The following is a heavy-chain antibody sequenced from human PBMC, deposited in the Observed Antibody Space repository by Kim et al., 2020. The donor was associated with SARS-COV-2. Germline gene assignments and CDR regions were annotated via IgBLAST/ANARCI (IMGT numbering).Heavy chain of an antibody. CDR3: ARGWIAAAGTRPAYYYYYMDV. J-gene: IGHJ6*03. CDR1: GGSFSGYY. Sequence: SETLSLTCAVYGGSFSGYYWSWIRQPPGKGLEWIGEINHSGSTNYNPSLKSRVTISVDTSKNQFSLKLSSVTAADTAVYYCARGWIAAAGTRPAYYYYYMDVWGKGTTVTVSS. D-gene: IGHD6-13*01. CDR2: INHSGST. V-gene: IGHV4-34*01.